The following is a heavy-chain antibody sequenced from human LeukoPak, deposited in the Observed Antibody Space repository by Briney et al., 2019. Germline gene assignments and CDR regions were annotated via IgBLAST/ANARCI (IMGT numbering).Heavy chain of an antibody. J-gene: IGHJ5*01. CDR1: GGSISSYY. CDR2: IYYSGST. CDR3: ARSDHSHFVNWFDS. D-gene: IGHD1-26*01. V-gene: IGHV4-59*08. Sequence: PSETLSLTCTVSGGSISSYYWSWIRQPPGKGLEWIGYIYYSGSTNYNPSLKSRVTISVDTSRNQFSLRLTSVTAADTAVYYCARSDHSHFVNWFDSWGQGILVIVSS.